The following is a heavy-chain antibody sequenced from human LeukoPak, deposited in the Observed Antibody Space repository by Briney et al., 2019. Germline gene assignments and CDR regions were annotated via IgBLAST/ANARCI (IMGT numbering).Heavy chain of an antibody. J-gene: IGHJ1*01. CDR1: GGSINRGSHY. CDR2: IYTSGIT. CDR3: AACPPGSGLQH. D-gene: IGHD6-19*01. V-gene: IGHV4-61*02. Sequence: PSETLSLTCTVSGGSINRGSHYWDWIRQPAGKGLEWIGRIYTSGITNYHPSLKSRVTISVDTSKNQFSLKLSSVTAADTAVYYCAACPPGSGLQHWGQGTLVTVSS.